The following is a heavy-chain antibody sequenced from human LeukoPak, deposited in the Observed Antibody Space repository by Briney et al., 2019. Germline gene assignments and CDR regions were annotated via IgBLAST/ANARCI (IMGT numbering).Heavy chain of an antibody. J-gene: IGHJ6*02. CDR3: ARVGRVVVPAAKDHVTYYYYYGMDV. V-gene: IGHV3-33*01. D-gene: IGHD2-2*01. CDR2: IWYDGSNK. Sequence: GGSLRLSCAASGFTFSSYGMHWVRQAPGKGLEWVAVIWYDGSNKYYADSVKGRFTISRDNSKNTLYLQMNSLRAEDTAVYYCARVGRVVVPAAKDHVTYYYYYGMDVWGQGTTVTVSS. CDR1: GFTFSSYG.